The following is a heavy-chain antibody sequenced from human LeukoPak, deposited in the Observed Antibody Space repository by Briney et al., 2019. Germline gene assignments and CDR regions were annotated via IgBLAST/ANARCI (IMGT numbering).Heavy chain of an antibody. CDR2: ISAYNGNT. CDR1: GYTFTSYG. J-gene: IGHJ3*02. Sequence: ASVKVSCKASGYTFTSYGISWVRQAPGQGLEWMGWISAYNGNTNYAQKLQGRVTMTTDTSTSTAYMELRSLRSDDTAVYYCARGRAMIVVVIASMDAFDIWGQGTMVTVSS. V-gene: IGHV1-18*01. CDR3: ARGRAMIVVVIASMDAFDI. D-gene: IGHD3-22*01.